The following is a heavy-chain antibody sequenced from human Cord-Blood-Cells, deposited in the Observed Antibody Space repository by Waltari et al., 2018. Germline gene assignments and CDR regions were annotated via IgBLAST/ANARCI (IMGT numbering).Heavy chain of an antibody. J-gene: IGHJ4*02. Sequence: QVQLQQWGAGLLKPSETQSLTCAVYGGSFSGYYWSWIRQPPGKGLEWIGEINHSGSTNYNPSLKSRVTISVDTSKNQFSLKLSSVTAADTAVYYCARHEEEWELLDYWGQGTLVTVSS. V-gene: IGHV4-34*01. CDR2: INHSGST. CDR1: GGSFSGYY. CDR3: ARHEEEWELLDY. D-gene: IGHD1-26*01.